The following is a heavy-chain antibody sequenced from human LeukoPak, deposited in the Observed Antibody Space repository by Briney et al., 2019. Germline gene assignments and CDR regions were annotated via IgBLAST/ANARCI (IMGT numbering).Heavy chain of an antibody. V-gene: IGHV4-34*01. CDR3: ASSDMKSSDYVWGSYRYTGLIDY. Sequence: SETLSLTCAVYGGSFSGYYWSWIRQPPGKGLEWIGEINHSGSTNYNPSPKSRVTISVDTSKNRFSLKLSSVTAADTAVYYCASSDMKSSDYVWGSYRYTGLIDYWGQGTLVTVSS. J-gene: IGHJ4*02. D-gene: IGHD3-16*02. CDR2: INHSGST. CDR1: GGSFSGYY.